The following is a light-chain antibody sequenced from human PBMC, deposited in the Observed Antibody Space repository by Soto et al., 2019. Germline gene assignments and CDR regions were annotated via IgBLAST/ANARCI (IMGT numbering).Light chain of an antibody. J-gene: IGKJ5*01. Sequence: DIQMTQSPSSVSASAGDRDTITCQASQRISRSLAWYQQKPGKAPRLLIYDASRWESGVPARFSGSGSGPEFTLTIRGPQDDDFATYHRRQYNRYWTFGQGTRLEIK. V-gene: IGKV1-5*01. CDR1: QRISRS. CDR2: DAS. CDR3: RQYNRYWT.